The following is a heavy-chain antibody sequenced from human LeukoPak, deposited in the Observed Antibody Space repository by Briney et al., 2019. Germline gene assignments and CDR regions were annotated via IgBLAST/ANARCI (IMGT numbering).Heavy chain of an antibody. Sequence: SVKVSCKASGGTFSSYAISWVRQAPGQGLEWMGGIIPIFGTANYAQKFQGRVTITTDESTSTAYMELSSLRSEDTAVYYCARDRSRMTTVAHGDYWGQGTLVTVSS. CDR1: GGTFSSYA. D-gene: IGHD4-23*01. V-gene: IGHV1-69*05. CDR2: IIPIFGTA. CDR3: ARDRSRMTTVAHGDY. J-gene: IGHJ4*02.